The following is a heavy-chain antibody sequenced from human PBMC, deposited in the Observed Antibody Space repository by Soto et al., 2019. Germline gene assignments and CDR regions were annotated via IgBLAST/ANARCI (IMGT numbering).Heavy chain of an antibody. CDR3: ARDLSYYDSSSSFGY. Sequence: ASVKVSCTASGGTFSSYAISWVRQAPGQGLEWMGGIIPIFGTANYAQKFQGRVTITADESTSTAYMELSSLRSEDTAVYYCARDLSYYDSSSSFGYWSQGTLVTVSS. CDR1: GGTFSSYA. D-gene: IGHD3-22*01. V-gene: IGHV1-69*13. CDR2: IIPIFGTA. J-gene: IGHJ4*02.